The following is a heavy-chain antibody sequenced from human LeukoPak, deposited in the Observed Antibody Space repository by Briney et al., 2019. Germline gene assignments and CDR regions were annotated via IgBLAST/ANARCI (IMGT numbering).Heavy chain of an antibody. D-gene: IGHD6-13*01. CDR2: ISAYNGNT. J-gene: IGHJ5*02. V-gene: IGHV1-18*04. CDR1: GYTFTSYY. Sequence: ASVKVSCKASGYTFTSYYMHWVRQAPGQGLEWMGWISAYNGNTNYAQKLQGRVTMTTDTSTSTAYMELRSLRSDDTAVYYCARDSSSSWYTMDWFDPWGQGTLVTVSS. CDR3: ARDSSSSWYTMDWFDP.